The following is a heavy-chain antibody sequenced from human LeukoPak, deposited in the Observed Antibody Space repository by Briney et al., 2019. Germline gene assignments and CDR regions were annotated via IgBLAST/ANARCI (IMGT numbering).Heavy chain of an antibody. D-gene: IGHD3-3*01. J-gene: IGHJ6*03. V-gene: IGHV4-38-2*02. CDR3: ASAITIFGVVISYYMDV. Sequence: SETLSLXCTVSGYSLSSGYYWGWIRQPPGKGLEWIGSIYHGGSTYYNPSLKSRVTISVDTSKNQFSLKLSSVTAADTAVYYCASAITIFGVVISYYMDVWGKGTTVTVSS. CDR2: IYHGGST. CDR1: GYSLSSGYY.